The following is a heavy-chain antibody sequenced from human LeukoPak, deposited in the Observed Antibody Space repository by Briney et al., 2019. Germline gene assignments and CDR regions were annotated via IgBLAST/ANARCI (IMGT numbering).Heavy chain of an antibody. V-gene: IGHV1-46*01. Sequence: ASVTVSFKASGYTFTSYYMHWVRPAPGQGREWMGIINPSGGSTSYAQKFQGRVTMTRDTSTSTVYMELSSLRSEDTAVYYCASSIAAPSAFDYWGQGTLVTVSS. CDR2: INPSGGST. J-gene: IGHJ4*02. D-gene: IGHD6-6*01. CDR1: GYTFTSYY. CDR3: ASSIAAPSAFDY.